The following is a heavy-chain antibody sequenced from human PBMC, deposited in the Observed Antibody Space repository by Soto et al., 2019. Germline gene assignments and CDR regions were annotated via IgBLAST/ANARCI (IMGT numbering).Heavy chain of an antibody. D-gene: IGHD3-10*01. CDR1: GGTFSSYA. V-gene: IGHV1-69*12. CDR3: ARDTPDYGSGSYTPHYYGMDV. Sequence: QVQLVQSGAEVKKPGSSVKVSCKASGGTFSSYAISWVRQAPGQGLEWMGGIIPIFGTANYAQKFQGRVTITADESTRRAIMEXSSLRSEDTAVYYCARDTPDYGSGSYTPHYYGMDVWGQGTTVTVSS. J-gene: IGHJ6*02. CDR2: IIPIFGTA.